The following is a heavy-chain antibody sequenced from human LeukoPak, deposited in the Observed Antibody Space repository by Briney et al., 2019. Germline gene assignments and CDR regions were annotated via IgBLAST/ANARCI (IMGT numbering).Heavy chain of an antibody. V-gene: IGHV4-39*01. J-gene: IGHJ5*02. CDR3: ATSRRDSGYGL. CDR1: GDSISSSRDY. CDR2: IYYSGKT. Sequence: SETLSLTCTVSGDSISSSRDYWGWIRQPPGKGLDWIGSIYYSGKTFYSSSLKSRVTISVDTSKNRFSLNLRSVTPADTAVYYCATSRRDSGYGLWGQGTLVTVSS. D-gene: IGHD3-10*01.